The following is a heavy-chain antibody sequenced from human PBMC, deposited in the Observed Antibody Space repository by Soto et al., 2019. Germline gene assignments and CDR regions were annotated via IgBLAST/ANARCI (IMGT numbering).Heavy chain of an antibody. J-gene: IGHJ5*02. V-gene: IGHV3-23*01. CDR3: VKNSGWFNT. CDR2: ILDTGTTV. D-gene: IGHD3-10*01. CDR1: GFSFSSTD. Sequence: EFQVLESGGGWVQPGGSLRLFCAASGFSFSSTDMSWVRQAPGKGLEWVSTILDTGTTVFYADSVKGRFTVSRDNSHNTLSVQMNNLRADDTAVYYCVKNSGWFNTWGQGTLVAVSS.